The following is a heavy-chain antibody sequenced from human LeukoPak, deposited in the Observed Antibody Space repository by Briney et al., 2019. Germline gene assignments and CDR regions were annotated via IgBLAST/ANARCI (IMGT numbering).Heavy chain of an antibody. Sequence: GGSLRLSCAASTFTFSSYAMSWVRQAPGKGLEWVSAISAGADSTYYADSVQGRFTISRDNSKNTLYLQMNSLRAEDTAVYYCARDRREYYDSSGHKQGDYWGQGTLVTVSS. CDR1: TFTFSSYA. CDR2: ISAGADST. V-gene: IGHV3-23*01. CDR3: ARDRREYYDSSGHKQGDY. D-gene: IGHD3-22*01. J-gene: IGHJ4*02.